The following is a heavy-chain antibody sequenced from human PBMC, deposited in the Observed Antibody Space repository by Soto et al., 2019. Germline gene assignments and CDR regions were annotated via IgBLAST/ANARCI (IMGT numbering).Heavy chain of an antibody. CDR3: ARDYGSGSYGGSDWFDP. V-gene: IGHV4-30-4*01. D-gene: IGHD3-10*01. Sequence: QVQLQESGPGLVKPSQTLSLTCTVSGGSISSGDYYWSWIRQPPGKGLEWIGYIYYSGSTYYNPSLKSRVTIAVDTSKNQFSLKLSYVTAADTAVYYCARDYGSGSYGGSDWFDPWGPVTLVTVSS. CDR2: IYYSGST. J-gene: IGHJ5*02. CDR1: GGSISSGDYY.